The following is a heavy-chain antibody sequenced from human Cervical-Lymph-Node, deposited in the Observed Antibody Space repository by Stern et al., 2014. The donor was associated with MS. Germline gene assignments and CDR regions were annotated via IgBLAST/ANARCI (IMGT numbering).Heavy chain of an antibody. CDR1: GYTFTSYW. J-gene: IGHJ4*02. CDR3: ARQRYFDY. CDR2: IFPGGSDI. V-gene: IGHV5-51*01. Sequence: EVQLVESGPEVKRPGESLKISCPASGYTFTSYWIGWVRQMPGKGLEWIAIIFPGGSDIRSSPSFQGQVTISADKSSSTAYLQWNNLKASDTAIYYCARQRYFDYWGQGTLVTVSS.